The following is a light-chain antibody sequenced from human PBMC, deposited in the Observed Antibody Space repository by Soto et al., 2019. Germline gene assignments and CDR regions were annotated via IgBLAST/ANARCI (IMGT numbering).Light chain of an antibody. CDR1: SSNIGAGYD. CDR3: QSFYASVSGSV. Sequence: QSVLTQPPSVSGAPGQRVTISCTGSSSNIGAGYDVHWYHQLPGTAPKLLIYGNSNRPSGVPDRFSGSKSGTSASLAITGLQAEDEADYYCQSFYASVSGSVFGTGTKVTVL. V-gene: IGLV1-40*01. CDR2: GNS. J-gene: IGLJ1*01.